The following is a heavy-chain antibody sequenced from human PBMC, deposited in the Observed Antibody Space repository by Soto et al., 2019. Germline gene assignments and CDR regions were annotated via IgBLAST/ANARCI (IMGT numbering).Heavy chain of an antibody. V-gene: IGHV6-1*01. D-gene: IGHD1-26*01. Sequence: SQTLSLTCAISGDSVSSNSAAWNWIRQSPSRGLEWLGRTYYRSKWYNDYAVSVKSRITINPDTSKNQFSLQLNSVTPEDTAVYYCARDRWVGARPRPYTTRPNDAFDIWGQGTMVTVSS. J-gene: IGHJ3*02. CDR3: ARDRWVGARPRPYTTRPNDAFDI. CDR2: TYYRSKWYN. CDR1: GDSVSSNSAA.